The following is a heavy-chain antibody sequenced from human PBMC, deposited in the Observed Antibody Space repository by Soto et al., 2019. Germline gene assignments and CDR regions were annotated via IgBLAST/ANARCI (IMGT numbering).Heavy chain of an antibody. CDR2: IMPGGSHI. J-gene: IGHJ4*02. V-gene: IGHV3-48*01. CDR1: GFTFSIYS. Sequence: PGGSLRLSCAASGFTFSIYSMNWVRQAPGKGLEWVSYIMPGGSHIFYADSVKGRFTISRDNAKNSLYLQMNSLRAEDTALYYCAKAGFWSGYYSLVDYWGQGTLVTVSS. CDR3: AKAGFWSGYYSLVDY. D-gene: IGHD3-3*01.